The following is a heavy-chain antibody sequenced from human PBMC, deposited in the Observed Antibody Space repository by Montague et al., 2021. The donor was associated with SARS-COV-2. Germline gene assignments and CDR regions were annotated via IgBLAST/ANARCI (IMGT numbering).Heavy chain of an antibody. D-gene: IGHD1-1*01. CDR2: VYYTGST. CDR3: ARAQNTCFIANCVNYFDV. CDR1: GGSIAGYY. V-gene: IGHV4-59*01. J-gene: IGHJ4*02. Sequence: SETLSLTCGVSGGSIAGYYWSWICQPPGKGLEWIGYVYYTGSTKYNPSLKTRVTLSLDTPKNHFSLKLASVTAADTAVYYCARAQNTCFIANCVNYFDVWGLGALVTVSS.